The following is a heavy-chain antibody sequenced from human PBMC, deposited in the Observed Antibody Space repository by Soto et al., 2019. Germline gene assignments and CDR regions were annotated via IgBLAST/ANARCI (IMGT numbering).Heavy chain of an antibody. CDR2: VLPFLDIT. Sequence: QVQLVQSGSEVKKPGSSVRVSCKTSGDTFSIYTISWLRQAPGQGPEWVGRVLPFLDITTYSQRFQGRVNINADRSTTTAYMELSSLRCEDTAVYYCASDRDNSNWPTFGSWGQGTLVTVSS. J-gene: IGHJ4*02. CDR1: GDTFSIYT. CDR3: ASDRDNSNWPTFGS. V-gene: IGHV1-69*02. D-gene: IGHD6-13*01.